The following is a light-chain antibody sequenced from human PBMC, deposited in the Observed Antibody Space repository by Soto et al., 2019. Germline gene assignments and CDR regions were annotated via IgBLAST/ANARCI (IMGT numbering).Light chain of an antibody. Sequence: QSAVTQAPSVSGTPGQRVTISCSGSSSNIESNWVYWYQQLPGTAPKLLIYNNNQRPSGVPDRFSASKSGTSASLAISGLQSEDEADYYCAAWNDSLHGVVFGGGTKLTVL. V-gene: IGLV1-44*01. CDR1: SSNIESNW. CDR3: AAWNDSLHGVV. CDR2: NNN. J-gene: IGLJ2*01.